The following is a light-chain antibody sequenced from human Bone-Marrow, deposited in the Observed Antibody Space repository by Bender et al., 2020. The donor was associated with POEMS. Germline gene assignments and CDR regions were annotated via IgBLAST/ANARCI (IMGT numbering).Light chain of an antibody. Sequence: SYELTQPPSVSASPGQTVSIVCSGDGLQERSFIFWYQQKTGQSPALVMYEDSKRPSGIPERFSGSRSGDTATLTISETQATDEADYYCQVWDPTSYLIFGGGTKLTVL. CDR2: EDS. J-gene: IGLJ2*01. CDR3: QVWDPTSYLI. V-gene: IGLV3-1*01. CDR1: GLQERS.